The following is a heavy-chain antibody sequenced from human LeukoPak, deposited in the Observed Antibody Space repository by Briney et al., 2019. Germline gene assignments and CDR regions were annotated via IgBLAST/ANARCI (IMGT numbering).Heavy chain of an antibody. CDR2: IYYSGST. CDR3: ARLTGTTAFDI. Sequence: SETLSLTCTVSGGSISSGGYYWSWIRQHPGKGLEWIGYIYYSGSTYYNPSPKSRVTISVDTSKNQFSLKLSSVTAADTAVYYCARLTGTTAFDIWGQGTMVTVSS. V-gene: IGHV4-31*03. CDR1: GGSISSGGYY. D-gene: IGHD1-7*01. J-gene: IGHJ3*02.